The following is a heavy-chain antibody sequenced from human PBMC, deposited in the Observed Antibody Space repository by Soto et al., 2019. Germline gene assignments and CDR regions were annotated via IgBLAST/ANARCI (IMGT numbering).Heavy chain of an antibody. CDR2: IYYSGST. CDR1: GGSISSSSYY. CDR3: ARHVLRVVVTAPNWFDP. D-gene: IGHD2-21*02. J-gene: IGHJ5*02. Sequence: PSETLSLTCTVSGGSISSSSYYWGWIRQPPGKGLEWIGSIYYSGSTYYNPSLKSRVTISVDTSKNQFSLKLSSVTAADTAVYYCARHVLRVVVTAPNWFDPWGQGTLVTVSS. V-gene: IGHV4-39*01.